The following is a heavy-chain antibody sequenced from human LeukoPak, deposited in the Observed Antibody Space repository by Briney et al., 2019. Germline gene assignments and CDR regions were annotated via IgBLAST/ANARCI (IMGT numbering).Heavy chain of an antibody. Sequence: PSETLSLTCTVSGGSISSGGYYWSWIRQHPGKGLERIGYIYYSGSTYYNPSLKSRVTISVDTSKNQFSLKLSSVTAADTAVYYCARARYYYDSSNFDYWGQGTLVTVSS. D-gene: IGHD3-22*01. J-gene: IGHJ4*02. CDR3: ARARYYYDSSNFDY. CDR2: IYYSGST. CDR1: GGSISSGGYY. V-gene: IGHV4-31*03.